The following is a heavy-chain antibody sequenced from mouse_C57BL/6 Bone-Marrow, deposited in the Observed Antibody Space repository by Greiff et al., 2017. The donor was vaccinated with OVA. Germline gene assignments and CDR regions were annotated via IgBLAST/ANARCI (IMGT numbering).Heavy chain of an antibody. Sequence: VKLQESGAELVMPGASVKLSCKASGYTFTSYWMHWVKQRPGQGLEWIGEIDPSDSYTNYNQKFKGKSTLTVDKSSSTAYMQLSSLTSEDSAVYYCARRHYYGSSLYWYFDVWGTGTTVTVSS. D-gene: IGHD1-1*01. J-gene: IGHJ1*03. CDR1: GYTFTSYW. CDR3: ARRHYYGSSLYWYFDV. CDR2: IDPSDSYT. V-gene: IGHV1-69*01.